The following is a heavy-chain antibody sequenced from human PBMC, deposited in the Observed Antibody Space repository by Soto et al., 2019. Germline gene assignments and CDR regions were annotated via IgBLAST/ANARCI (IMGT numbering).Heavy chain of an antibody. CDR2: ISGSGGST. D-gene: IGHD3-10*01. CDR3: VKVGPAEVLWFGEPPYYYYYYMDV. Sequence: GGSLRLSCAASGFTFSSYAMSWVRQAPGKGLEWVSAISGSGGSTYYADSVKGRFTISRDNSKNTLYLQMNSLRAEDTAVYYCVKVGPAEVLWFGEPPYYYYYYMDVWGKGTTVTVSS. V-gene: IGHV3-23*01. CDR1: GFTFSSYA. J-gene: IGHJ6*03.